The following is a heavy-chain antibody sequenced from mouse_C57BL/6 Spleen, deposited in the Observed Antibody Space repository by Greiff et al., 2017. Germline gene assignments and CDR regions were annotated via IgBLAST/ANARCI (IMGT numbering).Heavy chain of an antibody. CDR3: AGYAGKVYYFDY. CDR2: IYPGDGDT. J-gene: IGHJ2*01. Sequence: QVQLQQSGPELVKPGASVKISCKASGYAFSSSWMTWVKQRPGKGLEWIGRIYPGDGDTNYNGKFKGKATLTADKSSSTAYMQLSSLTSEDSAVYFCAGYAGKVYYFDYWGQGTTLTVSS. D-gene: IGHD4-1*01. V-gene: IGHV1-82*01. CDR1: GYAFSSSW.